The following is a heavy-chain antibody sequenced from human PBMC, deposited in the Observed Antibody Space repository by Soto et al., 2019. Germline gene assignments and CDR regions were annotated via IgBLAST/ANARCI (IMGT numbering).Heavy chain of an antibody. Sequence: QLQLQESGSGLVKPSQTLSLTCAVSGGSINSGGYSWSWIRQPPGEGQEWIGYISHSGSTYSNPSLKSRVTISVDRSKNQFSLKLRTVTAADTAVYYCARGGLLPDYWGQGTLVTVSS. V-gene: IGHV4-30-2*01. CDR1: GGSINSGGYS. CDR2: ISHSGST. D-gene: IGHD6-19*01. CDR3: ARGGLLPDY. J-gene: IGHJ4*02.